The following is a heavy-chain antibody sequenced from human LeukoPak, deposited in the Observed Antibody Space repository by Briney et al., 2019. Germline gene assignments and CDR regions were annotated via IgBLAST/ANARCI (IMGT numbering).Heavy chain of an antibody. Sequence: SETLSLTCTVSGGSISSYYWSWIRQPPGKGLEWIGYIYYSGSTNYNPSLKSRVTISVDTSKNQFSLKLSSVTAADTAVYYCAREVIKSQQQLGPYAFDIWGQGTMVTVSS. CDR2: IYYSGST. D-gene: IGHD6-13*01. CDR1: GGSISSYY. V-gene: IGHV4-59*01. J-gene: IGHJ3*02. CDR3: AREVIKSQQQLGPYAFDI.